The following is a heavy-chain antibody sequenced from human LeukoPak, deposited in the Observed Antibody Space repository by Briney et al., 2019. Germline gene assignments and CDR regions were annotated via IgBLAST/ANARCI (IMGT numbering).Heavy chain of an antibody. CDR3: AKDPEYSSRWYEGPFDY. J-gene: IGHJ4*02. Sequence: PGGSLRLSCAASGFTFSSYAMSWVRQAPGKGLEWVSAISGSGGSTYYADSVKGRFTISRDNSKNTLYLQMNSLRAEDTAVYYCAKDPEYSSRWYEGPFDYWGQGTLVTVSS. D-gene: IGHD6-19*01. CDR1: GFTFSSYA. V-gene: IGHV3-23*01. CDR2: ISGSGGST.